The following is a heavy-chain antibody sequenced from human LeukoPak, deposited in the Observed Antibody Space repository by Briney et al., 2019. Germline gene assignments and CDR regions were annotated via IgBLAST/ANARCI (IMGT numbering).Heavy chain of an antibody. CDR2: INHSGST. CDR3: ARYCSSTSCYGRYFDY. Sequence: SETLSLTCAVYGGSFSGYYWSLIRQPPGKGLEWIGEINHSGSTNYNPSLKSRVTISVDASKNQFSLKLSSVTAADTAVYYCARYCSSTSCYGRYFDYWGQGTLVTVSS. D-gene: IGHD2-2*01. J-gene: IGHJ4*02. CDR1: GGSFSGYY. V-gene: IGHV4-34*01.